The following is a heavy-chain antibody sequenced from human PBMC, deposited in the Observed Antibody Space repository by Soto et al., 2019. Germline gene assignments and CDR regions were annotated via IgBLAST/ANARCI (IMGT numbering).Heavy chain of an antibody. D-gene: IGHD3-10*01. Sequence: GESLKISCHGSGYSFSIYSIAWVRRLPGKGLEWMGIFNLADSQTRYSPSFEGQVTFSTDRSITTAYLHWGSLKASDTGMYYCARVSNYLNWFPEAFDIWGQGTMVTVSS. J-gene: IGHJ3*02. V-gene: IGHV5-51*01. CDR1: GYSFSIYS. CDR2: FNLADSQT. CDR3: ARVSNYLNWFPEAFDI.